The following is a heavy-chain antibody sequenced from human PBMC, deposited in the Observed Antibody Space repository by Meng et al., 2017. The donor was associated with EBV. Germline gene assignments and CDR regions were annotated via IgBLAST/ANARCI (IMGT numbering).Heavy chain of an antibody. J-gene: IGHJ5*02. Sequence: QLQLYQAGPGLVKPSXXXXLTXXVXXDSISSRSYYCGWLRPSPGKGLEWIGNVYYSGNSYYNPSLKSRVTISVDTSKNQFYLKLISVTAADTAVYFCARVSFYDYWSGYSFNWFDPWGQGTLVTVAS. CDR1: XDSISSRSYY. CDR3: ARVSFYDYWSGYSFNWFDP. D-gene: IGHD3-3*01. CDR2: VYYSGNS. V-gene: IGHV4-39*01.